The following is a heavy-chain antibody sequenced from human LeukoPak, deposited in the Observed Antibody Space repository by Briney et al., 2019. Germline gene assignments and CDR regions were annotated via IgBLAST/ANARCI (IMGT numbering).Heavy chain of an antibody. V-gene: IGHV3-33*08. CDR2: IWYDGSNK. CDR3: ARRDGYNGVDY. D-gene: IGHD5-24*01. Sequence: GGSLRLSCAASGFTFSNYWMSWVRQVPGKGLEWVAVIWYDGSNKYYADSVKGRFTISRDNSKNTLHLQMNSLRAEDTAVYYCARRDGYNGVDYWGQGTLVTVSS. CDR1: GFTFSNYW. J-gene: IGHJ4*02.